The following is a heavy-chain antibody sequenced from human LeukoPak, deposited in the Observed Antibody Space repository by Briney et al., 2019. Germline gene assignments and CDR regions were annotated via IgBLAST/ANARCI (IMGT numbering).Heavy chain of an antibody. J-gene: IGHJ4*02. V-gene: IGHV3-7*01. Sequence: PGGSLRLSCVGSGFTFSAYWMTWVRQAPGKGLEWVANIRDDGSDSYYVGSVKGRFTISRDNAKNSLYLQMNSLRAEDTAVYYCARDDRNCYYDYWGQGTLVTVSS. CDR3: ARDDRNCYYDY. D-gene: IGHD2-21*01. CDR1: GFTFSAYW. CDR2: IRDDGSDS.